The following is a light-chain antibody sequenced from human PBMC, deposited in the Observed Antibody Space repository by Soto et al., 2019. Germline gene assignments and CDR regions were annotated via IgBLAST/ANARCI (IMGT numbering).Light chain of an antibody. CDR2: AAS. J-gene: IGKJ1*01. CDR1: QSISSY. Sequence: DIQMTQSPSSLSASVGDRVTITCRASQSISSYLNWYQQKPGKAPKLLIYAASSLQSGVPSRFSGSGSGTDFTLTISRLPPEDFATYYCQQSYSTLRTFGQGTKVEIK. CDR3: QQSYSTLRT. V-gene: IGKV1-39*01.